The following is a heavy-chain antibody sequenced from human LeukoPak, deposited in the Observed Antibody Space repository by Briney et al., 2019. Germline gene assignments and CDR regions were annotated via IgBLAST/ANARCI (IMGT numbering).Heavy chain of an antibody. CDR2: INSVGNTI. V-gene: IGHV3-48*03. J-gene: IGHJ4*02. CDR1: GFTFSSYE. D-gene: IGHD2-15*01. CDR3: AGASVVGGFDY. Sequence: GGSLRLSCETSGFTFSSYEMNWVRQAPGKGLQWISYINSVGNTIYYADSVRGRFTISRDNAKNSLYLQMNSLRAEDTAVYYCAGASVVGGFDYWGQGTLVTVSS.